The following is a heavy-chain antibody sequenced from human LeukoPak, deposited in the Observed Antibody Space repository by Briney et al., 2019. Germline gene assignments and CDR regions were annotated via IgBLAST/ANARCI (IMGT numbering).Heavy chain of an antibody. J-gene: IGHJ5*02. V-gene: IGHV1-8*01. CDR2: MNPISGDT. Sequence: GASVKVSCKASGYTFTSYDVNWVRQATGQGLEWRGWMNPISGDTGYALKFQGRVTMSRNTSISTAYMELGSLRSEDTAVYYCARVPRRGERFDPWGQGTLVTVSS. CDR3: ARVPRRGERFDP. CDR1: GYTFTSYD. D-gene: IGHD3-10*01.